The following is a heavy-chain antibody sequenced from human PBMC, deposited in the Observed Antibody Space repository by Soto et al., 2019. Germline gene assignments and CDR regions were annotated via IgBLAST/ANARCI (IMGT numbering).Heavy chain of an antibody. V-gene: IGHV4-30-4*01. CDR2: IYHSGST. Sequence: SETLSLTCAVSGASVTSDDYYWSWIRRPPGKGLEWIGYIYHSGSTYYNPSLKSRVSISIDTSQNQFSLKLTSLTAADTAVYYCARDPIFYYASSGYGGSYFDYWGQGSRVTVSS. D-gene: IGHD3-22*01. CDR3: ARDPIFYYASSGYGGSYFDY. CDR1: GASVTSDDYY. J-gene: IGHJ4*02.